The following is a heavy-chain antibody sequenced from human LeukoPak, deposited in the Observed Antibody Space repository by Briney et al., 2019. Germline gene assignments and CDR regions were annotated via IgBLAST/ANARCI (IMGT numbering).Heavy chain of an antibody. D-gene: IGHD6-19*01. Sequence: GGSLRLSCAASGFTLSSYGMHWVRQAPGKGLEWVALICFDGSMKYYADSVKGRFTISRDNSNNTVYLQMNSLRVEDTAVYYCASLLLGGGWPYWRQGTLVSVPS. CDR3: ASLLLGGGWPY. CDR2: ICFDGSMK. V-gene: IGHV3-33*01. CDR1: GFTLSSYG. J-gene: IGHJ4*02.